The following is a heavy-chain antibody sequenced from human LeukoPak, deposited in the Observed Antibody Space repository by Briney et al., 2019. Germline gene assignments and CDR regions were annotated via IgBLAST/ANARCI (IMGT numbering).Heavy chain of an antibody. Sequence: GGSLRLSCAASGFTFSSHAMNWVRQAPGKGLEWVSAVSGGGGSTYYADSVKGRFTISRDNSKNTIYLQMNSLRAEDTVVYFCAKRAYSDSSGYLGSIDYWGQGTQVTVST. CDR3: AKRAYSDSSGYLGSIDY. D-gene: IGHD3-22*01. CDR1: GFTFSSHA. J-gene: IGHJ4*02. V-gene: IGHV3-23*01. CDR2: VSGGGGST.